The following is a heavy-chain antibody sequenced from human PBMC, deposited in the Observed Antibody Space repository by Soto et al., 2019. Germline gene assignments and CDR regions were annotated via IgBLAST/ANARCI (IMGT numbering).Heavy chain of an antibody. D-gene: IGHD6-19*01. CDR1: GYTFTSYA. Sequence: EEERAGASVEAPGKGSGYTFTSYAMHWVRQAPGQRLEWMGWINAGNGNTKYSQKFQGRVTITRDTSASTAYMELSSLRSEDTAVYYCARVDSSGWYYYYGMDVWGQGTTVTVSS. J-gene: IGHJ6*02. V-gene: IGHV1-3*05. CDR2: INAGNGNT. CDR3: ARVDSSGWYYYYGMDV.